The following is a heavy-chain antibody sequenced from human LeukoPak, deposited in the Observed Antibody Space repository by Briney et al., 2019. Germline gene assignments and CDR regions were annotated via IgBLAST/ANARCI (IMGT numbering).Heavy chain of an antibody. J-gene: IGHJ4*02. D-gene: IGHD5-24*01. Sequence: ASVKVSCKASGYTFTGYYMHWVRQAPGQGLEWMGRINPDSGGTNYAQKFQGRVTMTRDTSISTAYMELSRLRSDDTAVYYCARWLHLYYFDYWGQGTLVTVSS. CDR1: GYTFTGYY. CDR3: ARWLHLYYFDY. CDR2: INPDSGGT. V-gene: IGHV1-2*06.